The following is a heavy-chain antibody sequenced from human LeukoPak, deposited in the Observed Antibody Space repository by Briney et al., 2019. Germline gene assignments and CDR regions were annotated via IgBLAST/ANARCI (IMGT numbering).Heavy chain of an antibody. D-gene: IGHD1-26*01. V-gene: IGHV4-39*07. CDR1: GGSITSSSYY. CDR2: IYYGGDT. Sequence: SETLSLTCAVSGGSITSSSYYWAWIRQPPGKGLEWIGNIYYGGDTYYNPSLKSRVTISVDMSKNQFSLNLSSVAAADTAVYYCASRPDEGATPFDPWGQGTLVTVSS. J-gene: IGHJ5*02. CDR3: ASRPDEGATPFDP.